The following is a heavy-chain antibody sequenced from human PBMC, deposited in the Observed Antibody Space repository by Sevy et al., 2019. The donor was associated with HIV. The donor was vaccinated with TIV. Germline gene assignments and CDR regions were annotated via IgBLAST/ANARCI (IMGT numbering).Heavy chain of an antibody. CDR2: IYPRGGA. CDR3: VEDKNDYGGSYFES. J-gene: IGHJ4*02. CDR1: HYSIRSAYQ. V-gene: IGHV4-38-2*01. Sequence: SETLSLTCAVSHYSIRSAYQWGWIRQSPGKGLEWIGRIYPRGGAFYNPSLKSRLSISVDMSKNQFSLNLRSVTAADTAVYYCVEDKNDYGGSYFESWGPGTLVTVSS. D-gene: IGHD4-17*01.